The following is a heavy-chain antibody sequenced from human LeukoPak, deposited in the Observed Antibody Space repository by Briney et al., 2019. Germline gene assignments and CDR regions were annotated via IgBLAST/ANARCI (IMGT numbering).Heavy chain of an antibody. CDR1: GFTFDDYG. Sequence: PGGSLRLSCAASGFTFDDYGMSWVRQAPGKGLEWVSGTNWNGGSTGYADSVKGRFTISRDNAKNSLYLQMNSLRAEDTALYYCARVRCSGGSCGYYYYYMDVWGKGTTVTVSS. D-gene: IGHD2-15*01. V-gene: IGHV3-20*04. CDR3: ARVRCSGGSCGYYYYYMDV. J-gene: IGHJ6*03. CDR2: TNWNGGST.